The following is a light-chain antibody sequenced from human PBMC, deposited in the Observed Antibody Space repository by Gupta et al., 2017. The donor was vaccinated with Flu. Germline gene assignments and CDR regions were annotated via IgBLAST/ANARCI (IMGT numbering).Light chain of an antibody. J-gene: IGKJ1*01. Sequence: EIVLTQSPGTLSLSPGERATLSCRASQSVSSSYLAWYQQKPGQAPRLLIYGASSRATGIPDRFSGSESGTDFTLTISRLEPEDFAVYYCQQYDSSPQTFGQGTKVEIK. CDR3: QQYDSSPQT. CDR2: GAS. V-gene: IGKV3-20*01. CDR1: QSVSSSY.